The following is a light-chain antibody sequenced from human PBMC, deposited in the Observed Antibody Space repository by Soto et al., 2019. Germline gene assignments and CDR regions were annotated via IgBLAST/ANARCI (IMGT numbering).Light chain of an antibody. CDR1: QDIKKD. Sequence: AIPMTQSPSSLSASVGDRVTITCRASQDIKKDLGWYQQKPGKAPNLQIYAASSLQGGVPSRFSGTGSGTEFTLTISSLQPEDFATYYCLQDYAYPLTFGGGTQVEI. V-gene: IGKV1-6*01. J-gene: IGKJ4*01. CDR2: AAS. CDR3: LQDYAYPLT.